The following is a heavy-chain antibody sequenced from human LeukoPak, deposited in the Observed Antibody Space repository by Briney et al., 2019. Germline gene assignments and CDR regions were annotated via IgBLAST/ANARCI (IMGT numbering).Heavy chain of an antibody. CDR1: GYTFTSHG. D-gene: IGHD4-11*01. CDR2: ISTYNGNT. CDR3: ARDSGPYEGSNYGRDY. Sequence: ASVKVSCKASGYTFTSHGFSWVRQAPGQGLEWMGWISTYNGNTDYAQKFQGRVTMTTDRSSSTAYMELRSLRSDDTAVHYCARDSGPYEGSNYGRDYWGQGTLVTVSS. J-gene: IGHJ4*02. V-gene: IGHV1-18*01.